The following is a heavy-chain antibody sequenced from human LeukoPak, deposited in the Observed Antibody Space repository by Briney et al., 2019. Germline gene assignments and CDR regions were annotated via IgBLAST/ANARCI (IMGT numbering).Heavy chain of an antibody. Sequence: GASVKVSCKASGYTFTDYYMHWVRQAPGQGLEWMGWINPNGGVTEYAQRFQGRVTMTRDTSIRTAYLDLSRLTSDDTAVYYCARDIPNSGYDGGYWGQGTLVTVSS. V-gene: IGHV1-2*02. CDR3: ARDIPNSGYDGGY. D-gene: IGHD5-12*01. CDR1: GYTFTDYY. CDR2: INPNGGVT. J-gene: IGHJ4*02.